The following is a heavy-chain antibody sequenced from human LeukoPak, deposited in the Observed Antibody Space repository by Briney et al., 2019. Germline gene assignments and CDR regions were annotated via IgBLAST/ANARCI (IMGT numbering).Heavy chain of an antibody. J-gene: IGHJ5*02. CDR2: IYPGDSDT. CDR3: ARLGGYCSGGSCWLDP. V-gene: IGHV5-51*01. CDR1: GYSFTSYW. D-gene: IGHD2-15*01. Sequence: GESLKISSKGSGYSFTSYWIGWVRQMPGKGLEWMGIIYPGDSDTRYSPSFQGQVTISADKSISTAYLQWSSLKASDTAMYYCARLGGYCSGGSCWLDPWGQGTLVTVSS.